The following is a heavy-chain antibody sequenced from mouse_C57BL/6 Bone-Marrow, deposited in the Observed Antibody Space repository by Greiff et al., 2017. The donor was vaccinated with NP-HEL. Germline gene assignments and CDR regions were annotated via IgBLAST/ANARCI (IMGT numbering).Heavy chain of an antibody. CDR3: ARDLYDGYYEFAY. D-gene: IGHD2-3*01. CDR2: ISDGGSYT. J-gene: IGHJ3*01. Sequence: DVQLVESGGGLVKPGGSLKLSCAASGFTFSSYAMSWVRQTPEKRLEWVATISDGGSYTYYPDNVKGRFTISRDKAKNNLYLQMSHLKSEDTAMYYCARDLYDGYYEFAYWGQGTLVTVSA. V-gene: IGHV5-4*01. CDR1: GFTFSSYA.